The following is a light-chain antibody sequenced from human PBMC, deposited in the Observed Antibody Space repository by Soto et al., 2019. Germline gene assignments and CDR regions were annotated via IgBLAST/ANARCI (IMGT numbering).Light chain of an antibody. Sequence: DIILTKSPDTLALSSRESATLSCRASQTVSSNYLAWCQQRPGQAPRLLIYGASTRAAGIPDRFSGSGSGTDFTLTITRLEPEDSAVYFCQQYTGPPTTFGQGTRLEI. V-gene: IGKV3-20*01. CDR1: QTVSSNY. J-gene: IGKJ5*01. CDR3: QQYTGPPTT. CDR2: GAS.